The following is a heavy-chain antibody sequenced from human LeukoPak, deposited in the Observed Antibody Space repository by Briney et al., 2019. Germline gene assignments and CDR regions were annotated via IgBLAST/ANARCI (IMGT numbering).Heavy chain of an antibody. V-gene: IGHV3-20*04. Sequence: GGSLRLSCAASGFTFDDYGMSWVRQAPGKGLEWVSGINWNGGSTGYADSVKGRFNISRDNAKKSLYLEMNSLRAEDTALYYCARDGASGSYYTTVSGWGQGTLVTVSS. J-gene: IGHJ4*02. D-gene: IGHD3-10*01. CDR1: GFTFDDYG. CDR2: INWNGGST. CDR3: ARDGASGSYYTTVSG.